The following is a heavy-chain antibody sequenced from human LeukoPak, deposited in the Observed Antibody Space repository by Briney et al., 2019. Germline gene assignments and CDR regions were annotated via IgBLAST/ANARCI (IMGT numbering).Heavy chain of an antibody. V-gene: IGHV4-59*01. CDR3: AREGVTMVRGVIVADCYGMDI. CDR1: GGSISSYY. Sequence: SETLSLTCTVSGGSISSYYWSWIRQPPGKGLEWIGYIYYSGSTNYNPSLKSRVTISVDTSKNQFSLKLSSVTAADTAVYYCAREGVTMVRGVIVADCYGMDIWGQGTTVTVSS. D-gene: IGHD3-10*01. CDR2: IYYSGST. J-gene: IGHJ6*02.